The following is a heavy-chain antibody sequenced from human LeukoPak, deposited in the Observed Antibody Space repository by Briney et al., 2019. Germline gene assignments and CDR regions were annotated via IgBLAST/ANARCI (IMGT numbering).Heavy chain of an antibody. CDR3: AKDGNGWSLQLWLPVY. Sequence: PSETLSLTCTVSGGSISSYYWSWIRQPPGKGLEWIGYIYYSGSTNYNPSLKSRVAISVDTSKNQFSLKLSSVTAADTAVYYCAKDGNGWSLQLWLPVYWGQGTLVTVSS. J-gene: IGHJ4*02. D-gene: IGHD5-18*01. CDR1: GGSISSYY. CDR2: IYYSGST. V-gene: IGHV4-59*01.